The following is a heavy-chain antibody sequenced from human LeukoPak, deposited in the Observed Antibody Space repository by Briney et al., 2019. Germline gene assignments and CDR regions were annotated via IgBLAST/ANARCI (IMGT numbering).Heavy chain of an antibody. D-gene: IGHD6-13*01. Sequence: GRSLRLSCAAAGFTFSDYYMSWIRPAPRKGMEWVSYIRSSSSYTNYADSVKGRFTTSRDNAKNSLYLQMNSLRAEDTAVYYCARDSSSWYIYYYYYGMDVWGKGTTVTVSS. CDR1: GFTFSDYY. CDR2: IRSSSSYT. J-gene: IGHJ6*04. CDR3: ARDSSSWYIYYYYYGMDV. V-gene: IGHV3-11*06.